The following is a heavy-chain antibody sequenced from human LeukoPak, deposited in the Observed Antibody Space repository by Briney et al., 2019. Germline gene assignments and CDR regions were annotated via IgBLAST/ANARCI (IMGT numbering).Heavy chain of an antibody. CDR2: IHYSGST. V-gene: IGHV4-59*01. CDR1: GGSFSSYY. D-gene: IGHD3-10*01. J-gene: IGHJ4*02. CDR3: ARWHYGSTSFDH. Sequence: SETLSLTCTVSGGSFSSYYWSWIRQPPGKELEGIGYIHYSGSTNYNPSLKSRVTISIDASKNQFSLKVSSVTAADTAVYYCARWHYGSTSFDHWGQGTPVTVSS.